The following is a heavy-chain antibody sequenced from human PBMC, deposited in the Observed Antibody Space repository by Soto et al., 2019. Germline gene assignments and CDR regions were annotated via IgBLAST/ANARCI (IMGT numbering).Heavy chain of an antibody. CDR1: GFSFNSYA. J-gene: IGHJ4*02. D-gene: IGHD3-22*01. Sequence: PGGSLRLSCAASGFSFNSYAMTWVRQAPGKGPEWVSIISYSGGSTYYGDSVKGRFIISRDSSKNMVYLQMNGLRAEDTAVYYCAKQYDSSGYFFDFWGQGTLVTVSS. V-gene: IGHV3-23*01. CDR3: AKQYDSSGYFFDF. CDR2: ISYSGGST.